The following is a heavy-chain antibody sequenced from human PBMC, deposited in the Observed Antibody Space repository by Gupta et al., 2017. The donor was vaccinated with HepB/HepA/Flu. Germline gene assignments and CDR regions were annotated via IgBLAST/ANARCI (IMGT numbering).Heavy chain of an antibody. CDR1: GFTFSIYG. CDR2: IPYDGSSE. V-gene: IGHV3-30*18. J-gene: IGHJ4*02. Sequence: QVQLVESGGGVVQPGKSLRLSCAASGFTFSIYGFHWVRQAPGKGLEWVAVIPYDGSSEYYADSVKGRFTVSRDNSKNTLYLEMHSLRAEDTALYYCAKDEQQLALVSWGQGTLVTVSS. CDR3: AKDEQQLALVS. D-gene: IGHD6-13*01.